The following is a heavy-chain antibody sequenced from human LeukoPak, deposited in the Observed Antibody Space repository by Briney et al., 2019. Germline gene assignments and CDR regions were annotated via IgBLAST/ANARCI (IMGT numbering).Heavy chain of an antibody. CDR3: ARRSESYTSYFDY. CDR1: GYTFTTYA. CDR2: ISVYSGNT. Sequence: ASVKVSCKASGYTFTTYAISWVRQAPGQGLEWMGWISVYSGNTNYAQRFEDRVTMTTVTATSTAYMELRSLRSDDPAVYFCARRSESYTSYFDYWGPGTLVTVSS. J-gene: IGHJ4*02. V-gene: IGHV1-18*01. D-gene: IGHD1-26*01.